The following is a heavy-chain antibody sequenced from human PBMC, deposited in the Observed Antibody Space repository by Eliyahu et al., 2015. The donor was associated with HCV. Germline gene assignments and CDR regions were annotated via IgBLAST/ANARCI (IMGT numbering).Heavy chain of an antibody. CDR2: ISAYXGKT. Sequence: QVQLVQSGAEVKKPGASVXVSCKASGYTFPSYGISWVRXAPGQRLGGMGWISAYXGKTNXAQKLQGRVNMTTDTSTSTXYMELRSLRSDDTAVYYCARDGGGRQGPERPPYSSGWWSHYYYYGMDVWGQGTTVTVSS. V-gene: IGHV1-18*01. CDR3: ARDGGGRQGPERPPYSSGWWSHYYYYGMDV. J-gene: IGHJ6*02. D-gene: IGHD6-19*01. CDR1: GYTFPSYG.